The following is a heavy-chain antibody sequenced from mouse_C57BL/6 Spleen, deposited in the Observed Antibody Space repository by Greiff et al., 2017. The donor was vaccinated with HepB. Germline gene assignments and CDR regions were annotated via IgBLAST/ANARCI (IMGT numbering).Heavy chain of an antibody. CDR3: ARGAYGAY. V-gene: IGHV1-59*01. CDR1: GYTFTSYW. Sequence: VQLQQPGAELVRPGTSVKLSCKASGYTFTSYWMHWVKQRPGQGLEWIGVIDPSDSYTNYNQKFKGKATLTVDTSSSTAYMQLSSLTSEDSAVSYCARGAYGAYWGQGTLVTVSA. J-gene: IGHJ3*01. CDR2: IDPSDSYT. D-gene: IGHD2-10*02.